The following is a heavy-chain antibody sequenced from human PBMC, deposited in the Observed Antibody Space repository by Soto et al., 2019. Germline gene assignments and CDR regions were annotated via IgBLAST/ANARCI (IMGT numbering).Heavy chain of an antibody. CDR1: GGSLSGYY. D-gene: IGHD1-1*01. J-gene: IGHJ5*02. CDR2: INHSGSP. Sequence: SETLSLTCAVYGGSLSGYYWSWLRQPPGKGLEWIGEINHSGSPNYNPSLKSRVTISVDTSKNQFSLKMTSVTAADTAVYYCATANWSHHYFDPWGQGTLVTVSS. CDR3: ATANWSHHYFDP. V-gene: IGHV4-34*01.